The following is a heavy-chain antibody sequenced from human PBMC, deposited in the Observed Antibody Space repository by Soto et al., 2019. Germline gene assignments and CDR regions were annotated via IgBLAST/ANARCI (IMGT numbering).Heavy chain of an antibody. Sequence: SETLSLTSTVSGGSISRYYWSWIRQPPGKGLEWIGYIYYSGSTNYNPSLKSRVTISVDTSKNQFSLKLSSVTAADTAVYYCARDFPDYYGSGPFDPWGQGTLVTVSS. V-gene: IGHV4-59*01. D-gene: IGHD3-10*01. CDR2: IYYSGST. CDR1: GGSISRYY. J-gene: IGHJ5*02. CDR3: ARDFPDYYGSGPFDP.